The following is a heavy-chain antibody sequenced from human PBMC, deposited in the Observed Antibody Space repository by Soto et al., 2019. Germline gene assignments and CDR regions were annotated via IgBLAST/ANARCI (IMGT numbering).Heavy chain of an antibody. V-gene: IGHV4-39*07. CDR1: GGSVSSRSYY. CDR2: IYFDGGST. CDR3: AREGAYYYDSSGYYGGYYGMDV. Sequence: SETLSLTCTVSGGSVSSRSYYRGWIRQPPGGGLEWIGSIYFDGGSTYSNPSLKSRVTISVDTSKNQFSLKLSSVTAADTAVYYCAREGAYYYDSSGYYGGYYGMDVWGQGTTVTVSS. D-gene: IGHD3-22*01. J-gene: IGHJ6*02.